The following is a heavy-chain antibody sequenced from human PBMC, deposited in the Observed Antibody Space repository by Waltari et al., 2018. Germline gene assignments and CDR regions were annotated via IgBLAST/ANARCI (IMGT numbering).Heavy chain of an antibody. CDR1: GGSISSYY. D-gene: IGHD2-2*01. CDR2: IHTSGST. J-gene: IGHJ6*03. Sequence: QVQLQESGPGLVKPSETLSLTCTVSGGSISSYYWSWIRQPAGKGLEWIGRIHTSGSTNYNPSLKSRVTMSVDTSKNQFSLKLSSVTAADTAVYYCAGVYCSSTSCYRDYYYYYMDVWGKGTTVTVSS. V-gene: IGHV4-4*07. CDR3: AGVYCSSTSCYRDYYYYYMDV.